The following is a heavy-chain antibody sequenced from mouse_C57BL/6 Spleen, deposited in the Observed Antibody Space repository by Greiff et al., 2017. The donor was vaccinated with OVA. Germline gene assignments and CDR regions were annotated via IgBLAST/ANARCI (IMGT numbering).Heavy chain of an antibody. Sequence: DVMLVESGGGLVKPGGSLKLSCAASGFTFSDYGMHWVRQAPEKGLEWVAYISSGSSTIYYADTVKGRFTISRDNAKNTLFLQMTSLRSEDTAMYYCARPYYDYWYFDVWGTGTTVTVSS. V-gene: IGHV5-17*01. J-gene: IGHJ1*03. CDR2: ISSGSSTI. CDR1: GFTFSDYG. D-gene: IGHD2-10*01. CDR3: ARPYYDYWYFDV.